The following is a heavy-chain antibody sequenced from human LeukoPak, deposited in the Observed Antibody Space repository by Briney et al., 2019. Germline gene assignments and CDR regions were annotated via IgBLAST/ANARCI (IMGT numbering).Heavy chain of an antibody. CDR2: FDPEDGET. J-gene: IGHJ4*02. CDR3: ARDAYYDSWSGFYTSYYFDY. Sequence: ASVKVSCKVSGYTLTELSMHWVRQAPGKGLEWMGGFDPEDGETIYAQKFQGRVTMTEDTSTDTAYMELSSLRSDDTAVYYCARDAYYDSWSGFYTSYYFDYWGQGTLVTVSS. D-gene: IGHD3-3*01. CDR1: GYTLTELS. V-gene: IGHV1-24*01.